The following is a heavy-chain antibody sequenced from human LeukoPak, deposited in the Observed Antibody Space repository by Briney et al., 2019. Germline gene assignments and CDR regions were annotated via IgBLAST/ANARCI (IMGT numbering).Heavy chain of an antibody. J-gene: IGHJ2*01. CDR3: ARVTVAAAGKGRWYFDL. CDR2: SYYSGST. V-gene: IGHV4-61*05. D-gene: IGHD6-13*01. CDR1: GGSISSSSYY. Sequence: SETLSLTCTVSGGSISSSSYYWGWIRQHPGKGLEWIGYSYYSGSTNYNPSLKGRVTISVDRSKNQFSLKLSSVTAADTAVYYCARVTVAAAGKGRWYFDLWGRGTLVTVSS.